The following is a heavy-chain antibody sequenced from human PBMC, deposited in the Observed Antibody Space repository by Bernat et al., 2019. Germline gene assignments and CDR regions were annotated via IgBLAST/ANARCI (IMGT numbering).Heavy chain of an antibody. CDR3: ARAGYDFWSGYYTHIAYFDY. CDR2: IWDDGSNK. Sequence: QVQLVESGGGVVQPGRSLRLSCAASVFTFSSYGMHWVRQAPGKGLEWVAVIWDDGSNKYYADSVRGRFTISREKSKTTLYLQMNSLRAENTAVYYCARAGYDFWSGYYTHIAYFDYWGQGTLVTVTS. D-gene: IGHD3-3*01. V-gene: IGHV3-33*01. J-gene: IGHJ4*02. CDR1: VFTFSSYG.